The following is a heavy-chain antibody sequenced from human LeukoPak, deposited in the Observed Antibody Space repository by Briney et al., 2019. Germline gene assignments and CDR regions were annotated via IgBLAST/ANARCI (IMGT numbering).Heavy chain of an antibody. V-gene: IGHV4-39*01. CDR3: ARRRYYDGSGYLE. D-gene: IGHD3-22*01. Sequence: SETLSLTCSVSGDSISRSDSYWDWIRQPPGKGLEWIGTIYYSGRTYYSPSLKGRVTMSVDTSNNQFSLNLRSVTATDTAVYYCARRRYYDGSGYLEWGQGTLLSVSS. J-gene: IGHJ1*01. CDR2: IYYSGRT. CDR1: GDSISRSDSY.